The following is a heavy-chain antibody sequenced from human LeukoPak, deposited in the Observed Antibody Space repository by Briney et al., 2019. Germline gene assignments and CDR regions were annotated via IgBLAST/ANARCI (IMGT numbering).Heavy chain of an antibody. CDR2: INSDGSST. J-gene: IGHJ4*02. V-gene: IGHV3-74*01. Sequence: GGSLRLSCAASGFTVSSNYMSWVRQAPGKGLVWVSRINSDGSSTTSADSVKGRFTISRDNAKNTLYLQMNSLRAEDTAVYYCAKGGATVIDYWGQGTLVTVSS. CDR3: AKGGATVIDY. D-gene: IGHD4-11*01. CDR1: GFTVSSNY.